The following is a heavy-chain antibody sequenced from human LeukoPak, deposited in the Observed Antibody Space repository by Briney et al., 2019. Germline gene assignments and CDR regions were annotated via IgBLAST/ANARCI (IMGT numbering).Heavy chain of an antibody. Sequence: ASVKVSCKTSGYTFTDYYMHWVRQAPGQGLEWMGWINPNSGATNYAQKFQGRVTITADESTSTAYMELSSLRSEDTAVYYCARDGYYYGSGRSNWFDPWGQGTLVTVSS. V-gene: IGHV1-2*02. J-gene: IGHJ5*02. CDR2: INPNSGAT. CDR1: GYTFTDYY. CDR3: ARDGYYYGSGRSNWFDP. D-gene: IGHD3-10*01.